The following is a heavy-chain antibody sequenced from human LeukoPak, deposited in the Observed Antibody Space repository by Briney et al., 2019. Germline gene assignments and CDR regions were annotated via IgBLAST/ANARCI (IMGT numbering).Heavy chain of an antibody. CDR3: ARVLQRWLNRGFDY. J-gene: IGHJ4*02. D-gene: IGHD5-24*01. Sequence: SETLSLTCTVSGGSISSYYWSWIRQPAGKGLEWIGRIYTSGSTNYNPSLKSRVTMSVDTSKNQFSLKLSSVTAADTAVYYCARVLQRWLNRGFDYWGQGTLVTVSS. V-gene: IGHV4-4*07. CDR2: IYTSGST. CDR1: GGSISSYY.